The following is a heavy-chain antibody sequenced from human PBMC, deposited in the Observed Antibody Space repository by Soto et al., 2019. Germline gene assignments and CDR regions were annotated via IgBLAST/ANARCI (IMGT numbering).Heavy chain of an antibody. CDR1: GFTVNNNY. J-gene: IGHJ4*02. CDR2: IYSAGST. CDR3: ATARYCSSDACPAAE. V-gene: IGHV3-53*02. D-gene: IGHD2-2*01. Sequence: EVQMVETGGGLIQPGGSLRLSCAASGFTVNNNYMSWVRQAPGKGLEWVSLIYSAGSTYYADSVKGRFTISRDNSKNTLYLQMNSLRAEDTAVYYCATARYCSSDACPAAEWGQGTLITVSS.